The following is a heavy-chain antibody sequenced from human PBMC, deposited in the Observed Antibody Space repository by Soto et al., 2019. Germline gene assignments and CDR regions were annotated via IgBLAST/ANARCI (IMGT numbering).Heavy chain of an antibody. CDR2: IIPIFGTA. D-gene: IGHD2-2*01. CDR3: ARDIVVVPAAINWFDP. CDR1: GGTFSSYA. J-gene: IGHJ5*02. V-gene: IGHV1-69*13. Sequence: SVKVSCKASGGTFSSYAISWVRQAPGQGLEWMGGIIPIFGTAHYAQKFQGRVTITADESTSTAYMELSSLRSEDTAVYYCARDIVVVPAAINWFDPWGQGTLVTVSS.